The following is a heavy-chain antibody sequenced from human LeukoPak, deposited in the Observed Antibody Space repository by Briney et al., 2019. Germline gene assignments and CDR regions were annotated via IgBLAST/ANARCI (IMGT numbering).Heavy chain of an antibody. CDR2: ISVRGNYR. J-gene: IGHJ4*02. Sequence: GGSLTLSCAASGYTFSDFSVNWVRQAPGKGLEWVSSISVRGNYRYYADSVRGRFTISRDDARDSLFLQMNSLRAEDTAVYFCVRLRRNSDRSGYYYYYDYWGQGTLVTVSS. D-gene: IGHD3-22*01. CDR3: VRLRRNSDRSGYYYYYDY. V-gene: IGHV3-21*01. CDR1: GYTFSDFS.